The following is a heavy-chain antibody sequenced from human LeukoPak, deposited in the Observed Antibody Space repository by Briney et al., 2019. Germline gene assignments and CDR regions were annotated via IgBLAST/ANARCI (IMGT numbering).Heavy chain of an antibody. CDR2: IYSGADT. D-gene: IGHD1-26*01. J-gene: IGHJ4*02. CDR3: ARRSGEGYFDC. CDR1: GFTVSSNY. Sequence: GGSLRLSCAASGFTVSSNYMTWVRQAPGKGLEWLSVIYSGADTYYADSVKGRFTISRDNSKNTLYLQMNSLRAEDTAVYYCARRSGEGYFDCWGQGTLVTVSS. V-gene: IGHV3-66*01.